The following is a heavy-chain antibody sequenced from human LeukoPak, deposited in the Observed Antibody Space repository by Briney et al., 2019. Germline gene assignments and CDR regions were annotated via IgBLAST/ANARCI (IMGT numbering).Heavy chain of an antibody. CDR1: GFSFSSYW. Sequence: GGSLRLSCVASGFSFSSYWMHWVRQVPGKGLVWVARIVGDGTSATYADSVKGRFTISRDNAKNSLYLQMNGLRAEDTAVYYCARDHYGDSLDYWGQGTLVTVSS. D-gene: IGHD4-17*01. V-gene: IGHV3-74*01. CDR2: IVGDGTSA. J-gene: IGHJ4*02. CDR3: ARDHYGDSLDY.